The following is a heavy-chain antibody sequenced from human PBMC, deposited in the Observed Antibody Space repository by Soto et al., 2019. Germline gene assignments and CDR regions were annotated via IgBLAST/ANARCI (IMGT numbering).Heavy chain of an antibody. Sequence: QVQLVQSGAEVKKPGASVKVSCKASGYTFTSYGISWVRQAPGQGLEWMGRISAYNGNTNYAQKLQRRAPMTTDTSSSTASMALRSLRSDATAVYSCARVVGAPGHGFAPWGQGTLVTVSS. J-gene: IGHJ5*02. V-gene: IGHV1-18*01. CDR3: ARVVGAPGHGFAP. CDR1: GYTFTSYG. D-gene: IGHD1-26*01. CDR2: ISAYNGNT.